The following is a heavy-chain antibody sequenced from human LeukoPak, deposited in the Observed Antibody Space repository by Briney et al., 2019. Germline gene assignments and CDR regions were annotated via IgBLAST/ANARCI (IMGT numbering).Heavy chain of an antibody. CDR2: IYYSGST. Sequence: PSETLSLTCTFSGGSISSYYWSWIRQPPGKGLEWIGYIYYSGSTNYNPSLKSRVTISVDTSKNQFSLKLSSVTAADTAVYYCARENTHDIAVAGRDAFDIWGQGTMVTVSS. J-gene: IGHJ3*02. CDR1: GGSISSYY. V-gene: IGHV4-59*01. CDR3: ARENTHDIAVAGRDAFDI. D-gene: IGHD6-19*01.